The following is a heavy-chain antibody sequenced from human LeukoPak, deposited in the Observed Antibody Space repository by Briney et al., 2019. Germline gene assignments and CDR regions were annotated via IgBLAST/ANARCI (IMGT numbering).Heavy chain of an antibody. Sequence: PGGSLRLSCAASGFTFSSYSMNWVRQAPGKGLEWVSSISRSSSYIYYADSVKGRFTISRDNAKNSLYHCASSLGTLTYYDFWSGYGYYYYGMDVWGQGTTVTVSS. J-gene: IGHJ6*02. V-gene: IGHV3-21*01. CDR3: GYGYYYYGMDV. D-gene: IGHD3-3*01. CDR1: GFTFSSYS. CDR2: ISRSSSYI.